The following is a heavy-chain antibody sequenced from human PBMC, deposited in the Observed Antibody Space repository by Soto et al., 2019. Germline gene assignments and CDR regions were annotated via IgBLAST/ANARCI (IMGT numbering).Heavy chain of an antibody. J-gene: IGHJ5*02. CDR1: GGSIGTYY. V-gene: IGHV4-59*01. CDR2: VYYSGST. D-gene: IGHD3-3*01. Sequence: SETLSLTCSVSGGSIGTYYWSWMRQSPGKGLEWLGDVYYSGSTNYNPSLRSRVTISVDTSNNQFSLKLISVTAADTAVYYCARAPPFKIFGVVRWFDPWGQGTLVTVSS. CDR3: ARAPPFKIFGVVRWFDP.